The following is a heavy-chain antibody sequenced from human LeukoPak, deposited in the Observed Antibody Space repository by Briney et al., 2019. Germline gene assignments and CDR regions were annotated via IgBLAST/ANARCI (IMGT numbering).Heavy chain of an antibody. J-gene: IGHJ5*02. Sequence: GGSLRLSCTASGFTFSSYAMHWVRQSPGKGLEWLSVISYDGLYKYYTNAVKGRFTISRDNSKNTLYLQMSSLRGEDTAMYYCAKVGFDWLSWFDPWGQGTLVTVSS. V-gene: IGHV3-30*04. D-gene: IGHD3-9*01. CDR3: AKVGFDWLSWFDP. CDR1: GFTFSSYA. CDR2: ISYDGLYK.